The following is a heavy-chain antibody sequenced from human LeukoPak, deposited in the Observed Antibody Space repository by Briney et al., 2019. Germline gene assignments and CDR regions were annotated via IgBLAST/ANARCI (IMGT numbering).Heavy chain of an antibody. CDR3: ARLGYSYGYVY. CDR1: GGSFSGYY. J-gene: IGHJ4*02. V-gene: IGHV4-34*01. D-gene: IGHD5-18*01. Sequence: SETLSLTCAVYGGSFSGYYWSWIRQPPGKGLEWIGEINHSGSTNYNPSLKSRLTISVDTSQNQFSLELRSVTAADTAVYYCARLGYSYGYVYWGQGTLVTVSS. CDR2: INHSGST.